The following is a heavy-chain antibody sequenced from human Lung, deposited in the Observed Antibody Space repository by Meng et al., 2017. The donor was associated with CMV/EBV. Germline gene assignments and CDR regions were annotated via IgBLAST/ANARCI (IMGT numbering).Heavy chain of an antibody. Sequence: XVXVSXXASGGTFSSYAISWVRQAPGQGLEWMGGIIPIFGTANYAQKFQGRVTITTDESTSTAYMALSSLRSEDTAVYYCARGGSSSWSRRYNWFDPWGQGTXVTVSS. CDR1: GGTFSSYA. J-gene: IGHJ5*02. D-gene: IGHD6-13*01. CDR3: ARGGSSSWSRRYNWFDP. V-gene: IGHV1-69*05. CDR2: IIPIFGTA.